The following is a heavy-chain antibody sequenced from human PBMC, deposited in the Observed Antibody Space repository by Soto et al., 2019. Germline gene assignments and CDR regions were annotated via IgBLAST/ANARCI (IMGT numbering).Heavy chain of an antibody. CDR1: GFTFSRYS. CDR3: AREVVLPEWYFDN. V-gene: IGHV3-30-3*01. D-gene: IGHD2-15*01. J-gene: IGHJ4*02. Sequence: QVQLMESGGGVVQPGGSLRLSYVTSGFTFSRYSMHWFRQAPGKGLEWVAVTSSDGGTKFYADSVKGRFTVSRDNSKNTLYLQMNILRPEDTAVYYCAREVVLPEWYFDNWGQGSLVTVSS. CDR2: TSSDGGTK.